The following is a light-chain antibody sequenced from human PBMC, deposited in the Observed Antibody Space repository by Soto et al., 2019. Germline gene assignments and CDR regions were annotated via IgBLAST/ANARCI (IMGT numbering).Light chain of an antibody. J-gene: IGKJ4*01. CDR1: QSISSW. Sequence: DIQMPQSPSTLSASVGDRVTITCRASQSISSWLAWYQQKPGKAPKILIYKASSLESGVPSRFSGSGSGTEFSLTLSSLQPDDFATYCCQQYNSYPLTFGGGTKVEIK. CDR2: KAS. CDR3: QQYNSYPLT. V-gene: IGKV1-5*03.